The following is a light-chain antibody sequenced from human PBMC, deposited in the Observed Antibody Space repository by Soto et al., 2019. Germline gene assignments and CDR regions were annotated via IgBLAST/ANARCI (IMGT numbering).Light chain of an antibody. CDR3: QQYNSYWA. J-gene: IGKJ1*01. Sequence: DIQMTQSPSTLSASVGDRVTITCRASQSISSWLAWYQQKPGKAPKRLIYKASSLESGVPSRFSGSGSGTEFTLTISRLQSDDFATYYCQQYNSYWAFGQGTKVEIK. V-gene: IGKV1-5*03. CDR1: QSISSW. CDR2: KAS.